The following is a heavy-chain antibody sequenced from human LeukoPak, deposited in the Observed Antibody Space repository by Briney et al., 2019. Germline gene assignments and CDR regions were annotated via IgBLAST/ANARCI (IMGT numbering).Heavy chain of an antibody. CDR2: IKQDGSEK. V-gene: IGHV3-7*01. Sequence: GGSLRLSCAASGFTFSSYWMSWVRQAPGKGLEWVANIKQDGSEKYYVDSVKGRFTISRDNAKNSLYLQMNSLRAEDTAMYYCARVRSGYSSSWYGWSAFDIWGQGTMVTVSS. J-gene: IGHJ3*02. CDR3: ARVRSGYSSSWYGWSAFDI. D-gene: IGHD6-13*01. CDR1: GFTFSSYW.